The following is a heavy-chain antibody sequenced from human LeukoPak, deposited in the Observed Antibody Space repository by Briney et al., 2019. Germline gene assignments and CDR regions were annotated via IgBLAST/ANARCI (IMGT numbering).Heavy chain of an antibody. J-gene: IGHJ4*02. V-gene: IGHV4-61*02. CDR2: IYTSGST. CDR3: ARGTYGPKAHFDY. Sequence: SETLSLTCAVSGGSISSGSYYWSWIRQPAGKGLEWIGRIYTSGSTNYNPSLKSRVTISVDPSKNQFSLKLGSVTAADTAVYYCARGTYGPKAHFDYWGQGTLVTVSS. D-gene: IGHD4/OR15-4a*01. CDR1: GGSISSGSYY.